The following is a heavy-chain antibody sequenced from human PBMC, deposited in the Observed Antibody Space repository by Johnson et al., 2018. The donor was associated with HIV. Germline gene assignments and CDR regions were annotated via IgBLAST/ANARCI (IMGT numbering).Heavy chain of an antibody. CDR1: GITFSNAW. CDR2: IKTKADGGTT. J-gene: IGHJ3*01. V-gene: IGHV3-15*01. Sequence: VQLVESGGGSVKPGGSLRLSCAASGITFSNAWMSWVRQAPGKGLEWVARIKTKADGGTTDYAAPVKGRFTISREDSKNTVYLQMKGLKIEDTAVYYCTTDLIVVIPIGAFDVWGQGTMVTVS. D-gene: IGHD3-16*01. CDR3: TTDLIVVIPIGAFDV.